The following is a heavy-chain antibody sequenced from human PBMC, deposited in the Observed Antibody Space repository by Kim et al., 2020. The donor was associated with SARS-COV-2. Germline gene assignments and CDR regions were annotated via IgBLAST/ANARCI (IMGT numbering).Heavy chain of an antibody. Sequence: ASVKVSCKVSGYTLTELSMHWVRQAPGKGLEWMGGFDPEDGETIYAQKFQGRVTMTEDTSTDTAYMELSSLRSEDTAVYYCATVYDYVWGNGAFDIWGQGTMVTVSS. CDR3: ATVYDYVWGNGAFDI. J-gene: IGHJ3*02. V-gene: IGHV1-24*01. CDR1: GYTLTELS. D-gene: IGHD3-16*01. CDR2: FDPEDGET.